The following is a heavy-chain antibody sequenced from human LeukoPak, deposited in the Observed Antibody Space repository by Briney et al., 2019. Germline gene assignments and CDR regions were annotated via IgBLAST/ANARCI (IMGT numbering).Heavy chain of an antibody. Sequence: SETLSLTCTVSGGSISSYYWSWIRQPPGKGLEWIGYIYYSGSTNFNPSLKSRVTVSVDTSKNQFSLKLSSVTAADTAVYYCARMEYYYDSSGYPHSYYGMDVWGQGTTVTVSS. CDR2: IYYSGST. V-gene: IGHV4-59*08. CDR3: ARMEYYYDSSGYPHSYYGMDV. J-gene: IGHJ6*02. D-gene: IGHD3-22*01. CDR1: GGSISSYY.